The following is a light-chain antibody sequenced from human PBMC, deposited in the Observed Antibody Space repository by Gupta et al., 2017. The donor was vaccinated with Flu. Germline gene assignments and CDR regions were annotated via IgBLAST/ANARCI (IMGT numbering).Light chain of an antibody. CDR2: EVN. CDR1: IIDVGSVNL. V-gene: IGLV2-23*02. Sequence: IIDVGSVNLVSWYQQHPAKAPKVMISEVNKRPSGVSNRFSGSKSGNTASLTISGLQAEDEADYYCCSYAGSRTYVFGTGTKVTVL. J-gene: IGLJ1*01. CDR3: CSYAGSRTYV.